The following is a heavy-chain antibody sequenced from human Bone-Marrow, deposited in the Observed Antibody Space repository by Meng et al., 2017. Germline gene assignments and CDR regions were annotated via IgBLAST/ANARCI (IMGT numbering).Heavy chain of an antibody. J-gene: IGHJ3*02. CDR1: GFTFSSYA. Sequence: GESLKISCAASGFTFSSYAMHWVRQAPGKGLEWVAVISYDGSNKYYADSVKGRFTISRDNSKNTLYLQMNSLRAEDTAVYYCARDRDYYDSSGYYYAGDAFDIWGQGTMVTVSS. V-gene: IGHV3-30*04. D-gene: IGHD3-22*01. CDR3: ARDRDYYDSSGYYYAGDAFDI. CDR2: ISYDGSNK.